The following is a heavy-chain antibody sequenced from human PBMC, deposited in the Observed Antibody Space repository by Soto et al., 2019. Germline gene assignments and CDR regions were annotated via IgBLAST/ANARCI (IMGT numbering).Heavy chain of an antibody. Sequence: QVQLEQSGAEVKKPGASVKVSCKASGYTFTRSGISWVRQAPGQGPEWMGWISSYNGDTNYAQTFQGRVTMTTDTSTSTAYMELRSPRSDDTAVYYCAREGVVPYYYYGMDVWGQGTPVTVSS. CDR2: ISSYNGDT. CDR1: GYTFTRSG. CDR3: AREGVVPYYYYGMDV. D-gene: IGHD2-15*01. V-gene: IGHV1-18*01. J-gene: IGHJ6*02.